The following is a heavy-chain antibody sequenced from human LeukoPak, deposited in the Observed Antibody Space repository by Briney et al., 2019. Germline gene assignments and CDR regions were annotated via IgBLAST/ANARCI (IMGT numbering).Heavy chain of an antibody. Sequence: SETLSLTCTVSGGSISSGGYYWSWIRQPPGKGLEWIGYIYHSGSTYYNPSLKSRVTISVDRSKNQFSLKLSSVTAADTAVYYCARGTSGSSPHFDYWGQGALVTVSS. J-gene: IGHJ4*02. CDR1: GGSISSGGYY. D-gene: IGHD1-26*01. CDR3: ARGTSGSSPHFDY. V-gene: IGHV4-30-2*01. CDR2: IYHSGST.